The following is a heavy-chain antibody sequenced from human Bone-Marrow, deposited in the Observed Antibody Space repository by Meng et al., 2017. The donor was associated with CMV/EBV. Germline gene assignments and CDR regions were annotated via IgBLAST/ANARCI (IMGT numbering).Heavy chain of an antibody. CDR2: INPSNGDT. J-gene: IGHJ4*02. V-gene: IGHV1-2*02. CDR3: ARGGDDCSSTTCYYY. Sequence: ASVKVSCKTSGFRFSAYYLHWVRQAPGQGLEWMGWINPSNGDTKFAQNFQGRVTLTRDTSMNTADMELSRLRSDDTAVYYCARGGDDCSSTTCYYYWGQGTLVTVSS. CDR1: GFRFSAYY. D-gene: IGHD2-2*01.